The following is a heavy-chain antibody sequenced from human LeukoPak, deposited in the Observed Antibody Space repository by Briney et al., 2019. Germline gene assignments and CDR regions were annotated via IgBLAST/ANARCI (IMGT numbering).Heavy chain of an antibody. D-gene: IGHD6-13*01. CDR2: VSAHNGDT. V-gene: IGHV1-18*01. Sequence: GASVKVSCKTSGYTFTNFRMHWVRQAPGQGLEWMGWVSAHNGDTNYAPKLQGRVTLTTDTSTSTVYMELRSLRSDDTAVYYCARDRGIPGPGNAYDIWGQGTMIIVSS. CDR3: ARDRGIPGPGNAYDI. J-gene: IGHJ3*02. CDR1: GYTFTNFR.